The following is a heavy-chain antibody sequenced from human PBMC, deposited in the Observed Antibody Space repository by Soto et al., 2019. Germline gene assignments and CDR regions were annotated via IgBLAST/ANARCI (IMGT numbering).Heavy chain of an antibody. CDR3: ARDSRRYDFWSGYPNWFDP. V-gene: IGHV4-4*07. CDR2: IYTSGST. J-gene: IGHJ5*02. Sequence: ATLSLTCPVSGGSISSYYWSWIRQPAGKGLEWIGRIYTSGSTNYNPSLKSRVTMSVDTSKNQFSLNLSSVTAADTAVYYCARDSRRYDFWSGYPNWFDPWGQGTQVTVSS. CDR1: GGSISSYY. D-gene: IGHD3-3*01.